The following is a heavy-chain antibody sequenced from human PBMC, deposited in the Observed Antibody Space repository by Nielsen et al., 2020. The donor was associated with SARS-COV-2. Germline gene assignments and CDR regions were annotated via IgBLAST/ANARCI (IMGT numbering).Heavy chain of an antibody. D-gene: IGHD3-22*01. CDR3: ARDSSGTYRRVDY. Sequence: ASVKVSCKASGYTFTNYDINWVRQATGQGFEWMGWMNPNSGNTGYAQKFQGRVTMTRDTSTSTVYMELSSLRSDDTAVYYCARDSSGTYRRVDYWGQGTLVTVSS. J-gene: IGHJ4*02. CDR2: MNPNSGNT. V-gene: IGHV1-8*01. CDR1: GYTFTNYD.